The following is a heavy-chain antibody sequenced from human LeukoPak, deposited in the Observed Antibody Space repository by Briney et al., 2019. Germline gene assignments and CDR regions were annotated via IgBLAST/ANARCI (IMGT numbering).Heavy chain of an antibody. J-gene: IGHJ6*03. CDR1: GYTFTGYY. V-gene: IGHV1-46*01. CDR2: INPSGGST. D-gene: IGHD3-16*01. CDR3: ARGLGGINDYYYYMDV. Sequence: GASVKVSCKASGYTFTGYYMHWVRQAPGQGLEWMGIINPSGGSTSYAQKFQGRVTMTRDMSTSTVYMELSSLRSEDTAVYYCARGLGGINDYYYYMDVWGKGTTVTISS.